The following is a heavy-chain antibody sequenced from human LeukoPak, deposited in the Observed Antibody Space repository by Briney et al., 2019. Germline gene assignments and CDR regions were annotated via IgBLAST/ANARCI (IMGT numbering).Heavy chain of an antibody. Sequence: SETLSLTCAVYGGSFSGYYWSWIRQPPGKGLEWGGEINHSGSTNYNPSLKGQVTISVDTSKNKFSLQLSSVTAAGPAVYYCACGRSVVVPAAIWFYYYYYMDVWGKGTTVTVSS. V-gene: IGHV4-34*01. CDR1: GGSFSGYY. J-gene: IGHJ6*03. CDR2: INHSGST. CDR3: ACGRSVVVPAAIWFYYYYYMDV. D-gene: IGHD2-2*02.